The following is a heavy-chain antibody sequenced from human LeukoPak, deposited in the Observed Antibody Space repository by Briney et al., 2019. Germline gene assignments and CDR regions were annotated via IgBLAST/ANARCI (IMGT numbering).Heavy chain of an antibody. CDR3: ARGRRSNSSRYLDY. V-gene: IGHV3-33*01. CDR1: GFSFSSYG. CDR2: MWYGGSNV. D-gene: IGHD6-19*01. Sequence: GGSLRLSCAASGFSFSSYGVHWVRQSPGKGLEGVAVMWYGGSNVLYGDSVRGRFTISRGNSKNTLYLHMKSLRVEDWAVYLWARGRRSNSSRYLDYWGQGTLVTVSS. J-gene: IGHJ4*02.